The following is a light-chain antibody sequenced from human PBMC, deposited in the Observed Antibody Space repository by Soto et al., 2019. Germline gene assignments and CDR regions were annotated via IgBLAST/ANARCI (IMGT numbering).Light chain of an antibody. V-gene: IGKV1-5*01. CDR1: QSISHY. Sequence: DIQMTQSPASLSASVGDRVTITCRASQSISHYLAWYQQKPGKAPKLLIYDASTLQGGIPLRFSGSGSGTKFTLIISSMQPDDFATYSCQQYKSDSTFGQGTKLGSK. CDR3: QQYKSDST. J-gene: IGKJ2*01. CDR2: DAS.